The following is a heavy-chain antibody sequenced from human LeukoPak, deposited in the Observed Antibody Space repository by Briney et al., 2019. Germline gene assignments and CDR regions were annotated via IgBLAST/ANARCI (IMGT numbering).Heavy chain of an antibody. CDR1: GFTFSSYA. D-gene: IGHD5-12*01. CDR2: ISYDGSNK. Sequence: PGRSLRLSCAASGFTFSSYAMHWVRQAPGKGLEWVAVISYDGSNKYYADSVKGRFTISRDNSKNTLYLQMNSLRAEDTAVYYCAREWLRLVDGLGGYYGMDVWGKGTTVTVSS. V-gene: IGHV3-30*04. CDR3: AREWLRLVDGLGGYYGMDV. J-gene: IGHJ6*04.